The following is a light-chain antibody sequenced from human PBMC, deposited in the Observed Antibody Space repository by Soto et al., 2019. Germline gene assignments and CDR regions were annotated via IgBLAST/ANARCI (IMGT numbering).Light chain of an antibody. CDR3: SSYTRSSTPYV. Sequence: QSALTQPASVSGSPGQSITISCTGTSSDVGGYNYVSWYQQHPGKAPKLMIYEVSNRPSGVSNRFSGSKSGNTASLTISGRQAEDDADYYCSSYTRSSTPYVFGVGTKLTVL. CDR2: EVS. V-gene: IGLV2-14*01. J-gene: IGLJ2*01. CDR1: SSDVGGYNY.